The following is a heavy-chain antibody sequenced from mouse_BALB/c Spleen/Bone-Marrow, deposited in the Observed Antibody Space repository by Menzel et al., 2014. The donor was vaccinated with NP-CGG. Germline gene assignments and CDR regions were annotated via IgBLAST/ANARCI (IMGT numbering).Heavy chain of an antibody. V-gene: IGHV2-9*02. CDR3: ARASYYYGSRYDY. J-gene: IGHJ2*01. CDR1: GFPLTSYG. CDR2: IGIGGST. D-gene: IGHD1-1*01. Sequence: VKLVESGPGLVAPSQSLSITCTVSGFPLTSYGVHWVRQPPGKGLEWLGVIGIGGSTNYNSALMSRLSISKDNSKSQVFLKMNSLQTDVTAMYYCARASYYYGSRYDYWGQGATLTVSP.